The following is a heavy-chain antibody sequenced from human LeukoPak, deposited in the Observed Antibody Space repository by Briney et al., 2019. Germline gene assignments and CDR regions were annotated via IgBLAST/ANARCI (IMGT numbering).Heavy chain of an antibody. CDR1: GYTFDSYG. CDR2: ISALNGAT. J-gene: IGHJ6*03. Sequence: GASVKVSCKTSGYTFDSYGISWVRQAPGQGLEWLGGISALNGATNYAQKMQGRVTMTTDAYTTTADMELRNLTSGDTAVYYCARVIWSGRNAYMDVWGEGTPVTVSS. D-gene: IGHD3-3*01. CDR3: ARVIWSGRNAYMDV. V-gene: IGHV1-18*01.